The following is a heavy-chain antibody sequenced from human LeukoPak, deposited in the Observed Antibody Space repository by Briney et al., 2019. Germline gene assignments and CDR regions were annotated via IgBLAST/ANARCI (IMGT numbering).Heavy chain of an antibody. D-gene: IGHD5-24*01. J-gene: IGHJ4*02. CDR1: GGTFSSYT. V-gene: IGHV1-69*02. CDR3: AANAVSRDGYNFDY. CDR2: IIPTLGIA. Sequence: SVKVSCKASGGTFSSYTISWVRQAPGQGLEWMGRIIPTLGIANYAQKFQGRVTITADKSTSTAYIELSSLRSEDTAVYYCAANAVSRDGYNFDYWGQGTLVTVSS.